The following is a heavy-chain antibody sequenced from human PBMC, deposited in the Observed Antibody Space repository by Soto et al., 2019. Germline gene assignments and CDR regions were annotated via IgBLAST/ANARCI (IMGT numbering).Heavy chain of an antibody. J-gene: IGHJ5*02. CDR1: GFTFSSYA. D-gene: IGHD3-3*01. CDR3: ARPYYDFWSGYYTGNWFDP. Sequence: LRLSCAASGFTFSSYAMHWVRQAPGKGLEWVAVISYDGSNKYYADSVKGRFTISRDNSKDTLYLQMNSLRAEDTAVYYCARPYYDFWSGYYTGNWFDPWGQGTLVTVSS. V-gene: IGHV3-30-3*01. CDR2: ISYDGSNK.